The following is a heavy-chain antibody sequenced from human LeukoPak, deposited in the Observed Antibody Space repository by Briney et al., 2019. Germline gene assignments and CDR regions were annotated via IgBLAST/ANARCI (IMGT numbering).Heavy chain of an antibody. CDR3: ARTPGDIVVVVAANNWFDP. D-gene: IGHD2-15*01. CDR2: IYNSGST. V-gene: IGHV4-59*01. CDR1: GDSISIYY. J-gene: IGHJ5*02. Sequence: SETLSLTCSVSGDSISIYYWSWIRQPPGKGLEWIGYIYNSGSTNYNPSLKSRVTISVDTSKNQFSLKLTSVTAADTAVYYCARTPGDIVVVVAANNWFDPWGQGTLVTVSS.